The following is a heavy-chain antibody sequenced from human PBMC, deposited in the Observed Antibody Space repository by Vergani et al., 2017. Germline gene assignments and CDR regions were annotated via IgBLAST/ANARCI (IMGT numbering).Heavy chain of an antibody. CDR3: ARTLAVAGTGYGVWYFDL. CDR2: IYPGASDT. Sequence: EVQLVQSGAEVKKPGESLKISCKGSGYSFTSYWIGWVRQMPGKGLEWMGIIYPGASDTRYSPSFQGQVTISADKSISTAYLQWSSLKASDTAMYYCARTLAVAGTGYGVWYFDLWGRGTLVTVSS. D-gene: IGHD6-19*01. V-gene: IGHV5-51*01. J-gene: IGHJ2*01. CDR1: GYSFTSYW.